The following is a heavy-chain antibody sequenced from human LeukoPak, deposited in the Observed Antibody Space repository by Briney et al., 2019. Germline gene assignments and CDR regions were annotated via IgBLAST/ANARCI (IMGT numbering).Heavy chain of an antibody. CDR1: GGSISSSTYY. D-gene: IGHD6-19*01. Sequence: PSETLSLTCTVSGGSISSSTYYWGWIRQPPGKGLEWFGSIYYSGSTYYNPSLKSRVTISVDTSKNQFSLKLSSVTAADTAVYYCARSEQWLVPLDHWGQGTLVTVSS. CDR2: IYYSGST. J-gene: IGHJ4*02. CDR3: ARSEQWLVPLDH. V-gene: IGHV4-39*07.